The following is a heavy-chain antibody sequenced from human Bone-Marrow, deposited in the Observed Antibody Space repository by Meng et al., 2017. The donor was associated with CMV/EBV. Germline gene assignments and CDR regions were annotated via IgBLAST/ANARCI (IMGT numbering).Heavy chain of an antibody. CDR1: GFTFSSYA. Sequence: GGSLRLSCAASGFTFSSYAMSWVRQAPGKGLEWVSVIYSGGSSTYYADSVKGRFTISRDNSKNTLYLQMNSLRAEDTAVYYCARREGDSSGTDVWGQGTTVTVSS. V-gene: IGHV3-23*03. D-gene: IGHD6-13*01. J-gene: IGHJ6*02. CDR2: IYSGGSST. CDR3: ARREGDSSGTDV.